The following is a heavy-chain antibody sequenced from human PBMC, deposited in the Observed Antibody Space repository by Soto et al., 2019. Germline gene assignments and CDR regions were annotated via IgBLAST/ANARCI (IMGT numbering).Heavy chain of an antibody. Sequence: SETLSLTCTVSGGSISSSSYYWGWIRQPPGKGLEWIGSIYYSGSTYYNPSLKSRVTISVDTSKNQFSLKLSSVTAADTAVYYCVKRTVATTGGGATFPFWWDPYFDYWGQGTLVTVSS. CDR2: IYYSGST. J-gene: IGHJ4*02. CDR1: GGSISSSSYY. D-gene: IGHD1-26*01. V-gene: IGHV4-39*01. CDR3: VKRTVATTGGGATFPFWWDPYFDY.